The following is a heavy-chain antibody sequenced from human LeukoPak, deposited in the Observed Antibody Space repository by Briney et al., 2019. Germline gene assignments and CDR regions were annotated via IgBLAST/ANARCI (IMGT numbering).Heavy chain of an antibody. D-gene: IGHD2-21*02. CDR3: ARQRPNSDCFDY. J-gene: IGHJ4*02. CDR1: GFTFSSYG. CDR2: TSYDGSNK. Sequence: GGSLRLSCAASGFTFSSYGMHWVRQAPGKGLEWVAVTSYDGSNKYYADSVKGRFTISRDNSKNTLYLQVNSLRAEDTAVYYCARQRPNSDCFDYWGQGTLVTVSS. V-gene: IGHV3-30*19.